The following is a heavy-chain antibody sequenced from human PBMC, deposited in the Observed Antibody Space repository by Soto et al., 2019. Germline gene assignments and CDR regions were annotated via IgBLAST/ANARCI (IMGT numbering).Heavy chain of an antibody. CDR3: ARTYDYGDYGVLDY. CDR1: GFSLTTLWVH. CDR2: IDWDDGK. D-gene: IGHD4-17*01. V-gene: IGHV2-70*04. J-gene: IGHJ4*02. Sequence: GPTLGKAKHSGTLMWSFRGFSLTTLWVHFGASRPAPGKALEWLARIDWDDGKLYSTSLRTRLSISKDTSKHQVVLKMTSMAPRDTATYYCARTYDYGDYGVLDYWGQGILVTVSS.